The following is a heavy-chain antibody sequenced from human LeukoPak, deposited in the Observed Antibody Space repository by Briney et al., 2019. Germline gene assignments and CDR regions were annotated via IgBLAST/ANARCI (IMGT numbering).Heavy chain of an antibody. CDR2: IYYSGST. CDR3: ARGYCSSTSCYTEGFDY. D-gene: IGHD2-2*02. V-gene: IGHV4-39*07. J-gene: IGHJ4*02. CDR1: GGSVSISTYY. Sequence: PSETLSLTCTVSGGSVSISTYYWGWIRQPPGKGLEWIGTIYYSGSTYYNPSLKSRVTISVDTSKNQFSLKLTSVTAADTAVYYCARGYCSSTSCYTEGFDYWGQGTLVTVSP.